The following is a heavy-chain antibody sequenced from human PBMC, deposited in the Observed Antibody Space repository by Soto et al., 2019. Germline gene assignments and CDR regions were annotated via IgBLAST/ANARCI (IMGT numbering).Heavy chain of an antibody. CDR2: IIPILGIA. V-gene: IGHV1-69*08. CDR1: GGTFSSYT. CDR3: ARELPSGSTGN. D-gene: IGHD3-22*01. J-gene: IGHJ4*02. Sequence: QVQLVQSGAEVKKPGSSVKVSCKASGGTFSSYTISWVRQAPGQGLEWMGRIIPILGIANYAQKFQGRVTITADKSTSTAYMELSSLRSEDTAVYYCARELPSGSTGNWGQGTLLTVSS.